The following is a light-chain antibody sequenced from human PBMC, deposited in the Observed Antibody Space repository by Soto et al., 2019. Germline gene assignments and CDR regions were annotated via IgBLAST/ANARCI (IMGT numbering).Light chain of an antibody. CDR2: MAS. CDR1: QSISSW. V-gene: IGKV1-5*03. J-gene: IGKJ1*01. Sequence: DIQMTQSPSTLSESVGDRVTITCRASQSISSWLAWYQQKPGKAPNLLIYMASTLESGVPSRFSGSGSGTEFTLTITSLQPDDFAAYYCQQYNVYSPTFGQGTKVEI. CDR3: QQYNVYSPT.